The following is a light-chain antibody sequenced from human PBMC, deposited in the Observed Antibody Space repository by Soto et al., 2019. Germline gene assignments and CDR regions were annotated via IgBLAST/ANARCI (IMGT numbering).Light chain of an antibody. Sequence: QSVLTQPASVSGSPGQSITISCTGTSNDVGGYNYVSWYLQHPGKAPKLMIYEVSNRPSGVSNRFSGSKSGNTASLAISGLQADDEGDYYCSSYIPRITDWAFGGGTKVTVL. J-gene: IGLJ3*02. CDR1: SNDVGGYNY. CDR3: SSYIPRITDWA. V-gene: IGLV2-14*01. CDR2: EVS.